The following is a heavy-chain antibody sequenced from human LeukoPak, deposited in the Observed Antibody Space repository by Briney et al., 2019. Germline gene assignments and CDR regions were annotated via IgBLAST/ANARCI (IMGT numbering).Heavy chain of an antibody. Sequence: GGSLRLSCAASGFTFSSYAMNWVRQAPGKGLEWVSGISGNGDTTYYADSVKGRFTISRDNSKNTLYLQMNSLRAEGTAVYYCAKRSRRLTIVRGVPREDVWGQGTTVTVSS. D-gene: IGHD3-10*01. J-gene: IGHJ6*02. CDR3: AKRSRRLTIVRGVPREDV. CDR1: GFTFSSYA. CDR2: ISGNGDTT. V-gene: IGHV3-23*01.